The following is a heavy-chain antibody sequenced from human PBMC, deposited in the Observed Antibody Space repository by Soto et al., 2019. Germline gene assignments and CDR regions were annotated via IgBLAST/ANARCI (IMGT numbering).Heavy chain of an antibody. CDR2: VSAGGNNV. CDR1: GFTFSNYA. CDR3: AREDPRGYSIRSYYGMDV. J-gene: IGHJ6*02. V-gene: IGHV3-30-3*01. D-gene: IGHD5-18*01. Sequence: GGSLRLSCAASGFTFSNYAMHWVRQAPGKGLEWVAVVSAGGNNVYDADSVKGRFTISRDNSKNTLYLEVNSLRAEDTAVYYCAREDPRGYSIRSYYGMDVWGQGTTVTVSS.